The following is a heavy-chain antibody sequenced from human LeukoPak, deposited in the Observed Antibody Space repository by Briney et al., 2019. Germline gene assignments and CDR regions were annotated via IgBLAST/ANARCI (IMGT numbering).Heavy chain of an antibody. V-gene: IGHV3-21*01. J-gene: IGHJ4*02. CDR2: ISSTSSYI. Sequence: GGSQSLLCAASGFTFSTYSMNWVRQAPGKGLEWVSSISSTSSYIYYADSVKGRFTISRDNAQKSLYLQMNSLRAEDTAVYYCARVGYSSGGYFDYWGQGTLVTVSS. CDR1: GFTFSTYS. CDR3: ARVGYSSGGYFDY. D-gene: IGHD6-19*01.